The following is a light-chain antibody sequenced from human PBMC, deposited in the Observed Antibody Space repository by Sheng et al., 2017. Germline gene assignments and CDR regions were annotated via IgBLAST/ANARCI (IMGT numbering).Light chain of an antibody. CDR1: QGISTY. CDR2: AAS. CDR3: QQTYSMFPIT. V-gene: IGKV1-39*01. Sequence: DIQMTQSPSSLSASVGDRVTISCRASQGISTYLNWYQHKPGRAPKLLIYAASTLQSGVPSRFSGSASGTDFTLTISSLQPEDFATYYCQQTYSMFPITFGPGTKV. J-gene: IGKJ3*01.